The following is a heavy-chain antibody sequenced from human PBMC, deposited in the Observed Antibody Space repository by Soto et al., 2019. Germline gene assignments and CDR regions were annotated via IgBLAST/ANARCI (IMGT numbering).Heavy chain of an antibody. Sequence: QVHLEESGGRVVQPGTSLRLSCAASGFTFSDYAMHWIRQPPGKGLEWVAIISYEGSEKYYSDSVKGRFTISRDNSKNTVYLQMNSVRGDDTAVYYCARTYYDFWSGFSDWGQGALVTVFS. V-gene: IGHV3-30*03. D-gene: IGHD3-3*01. J-gene: IGHJ4*02. CDR2: ISYEGSEK. CDR3: ARTYYDFWSGFSD. CDR1: GFTFSDYA.